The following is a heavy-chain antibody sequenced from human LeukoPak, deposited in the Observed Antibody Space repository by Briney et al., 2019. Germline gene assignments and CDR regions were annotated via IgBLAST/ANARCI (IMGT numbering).Heavy chain of an antibody. D-gene: IGHD1-26*01. V-gene: IGHV4-34*01. J-gene: IGHJ3*02. CDR1: GGSFSGYY. CDR3: ARTPRYSGNYYNAFDI. CDR2: LYYSGGT. Sequence: SETLSLTCAVYGGSFSGYYWSWIRQPPGKGLEWIGSLYYSGGTYYNPSLKSRITISVDTSENQFSLELSSVTAADTAVYFCARTPRYSGNYYNAFDIWGLGTTVTVSS.